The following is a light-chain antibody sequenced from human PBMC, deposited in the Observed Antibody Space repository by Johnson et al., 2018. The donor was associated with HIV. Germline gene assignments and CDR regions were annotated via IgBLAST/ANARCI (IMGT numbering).Light chain of an antibody. V-gene: IGLV1-51*02. J-gene: IGLJ1*01. CDR3: GALDSSLTTYV. CDR2: ENS. CDR1: SSNIGNTY. Sequence: QSVLTQPPSVSAAPGQEVTISCSGSSSNIGNTYVSWYQQLPGTAPKLLIYENSKRPSGIPDRFSGSQSGTSATLGITGLQTGDEADYYCGALDSSLTTYVCGTRTTVTVL.